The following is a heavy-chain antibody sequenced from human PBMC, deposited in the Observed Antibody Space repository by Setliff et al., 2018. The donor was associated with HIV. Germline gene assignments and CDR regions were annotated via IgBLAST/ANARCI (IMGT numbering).Heavy chain of an antibody. Sequence: SLRLSCAASGFTFSDSDMHWVRQVSGQGLEWVAGVGTASDTFYPDSVKGRFTISRDNAHNSFYLQMNIPRAGDTAVYYCARGGPPLEWSKYYFDFWGQGILVTVSS. V-gene: IGHV3-13*01. J-gene: IGHJ4*02. CDR2: VGTASDT. CDR3: ARGGPPLEWSKYYFDF. D-gene: IGHD3-3*01. CDR1: GFTFSDSD.